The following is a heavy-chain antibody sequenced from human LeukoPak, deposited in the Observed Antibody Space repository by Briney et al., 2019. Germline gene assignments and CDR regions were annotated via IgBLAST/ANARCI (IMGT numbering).Heavy chain of an antibody. CDR3: AKGRGGSGYWASDY. CDR2: ISGSSGTT. D-gene: IGHD3-22*01. V-gene: IGHV3-23*01. CDR1: GFTFTSYA. J-gene: IGHJ4*02. Sequence: PGASLRLSCAASGFTFTSYAMNWVRQTPGKGLEWVSGISGSSGTTYYADSVKGRFTISRDNSKNTLYLQMNSLRAEDTAVYHCAKGRGGSGYWASDYWGRGTWSPSPQ.